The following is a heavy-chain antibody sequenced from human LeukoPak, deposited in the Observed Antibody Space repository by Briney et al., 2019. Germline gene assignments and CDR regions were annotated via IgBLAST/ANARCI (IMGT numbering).Heavy chain of an antibody. Sequence: PGGSLRLSCAASGFNFSSYWMHWVRQAPGKGLVWISRINYDGTTTSYADSVKGRFTISRDNAKNTLYLQMNSLRAEDTAVYYCARDDYGDYWGQGILVTVSS. CDR3: ARDDYGDY. V-gene: IGHV3-74*01. J-gene: IGHJ4*02. CDR1: GFNFSSYW. CDR2: INYDGTTT.